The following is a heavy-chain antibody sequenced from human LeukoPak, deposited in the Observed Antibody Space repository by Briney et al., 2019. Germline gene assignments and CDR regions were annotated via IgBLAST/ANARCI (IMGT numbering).Heavy chain of an antibody. J-gene: IGHJ4*02. D-gene: IGHD3-10*01. CDR2: IWNSGST. Sequence: PSETLSLTCSVSGGSVSIGTYYWRWIRQPPGKGLEWVGYIWNSGSTKYNPSLKSRVTISVDTSKNQSSLKLSSVTAADTAVYYCAREAAYYNSGSRPIDSWGQGTLVTVSS. CDR1: GGSVSIGTYY. CDR3: AREAAYYNSGSRPIDS. V-gene: IGHV4-61*01.